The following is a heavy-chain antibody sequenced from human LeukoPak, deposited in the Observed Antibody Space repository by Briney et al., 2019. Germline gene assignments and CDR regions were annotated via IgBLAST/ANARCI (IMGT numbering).Heavy chain of an antibody. CDR3: ARPGGSDSSGYYDY. CDR1: GYIFTSYW. Sequence: GESLKISCNGSGYIFTSYWIGCVGQMPGKGLEWMGIVYPGYSDSRYSPSFQGQVTISADKSISTAYLQWSSLRASDTAMYYCARPGGSDSSGYYDYWGQGTLDTVSS. V-gene: IGHV5-51*01. D-gene: IGHD3-22*01. J-gene: IGHJ4*02. CDR2: VYPGYSDS.